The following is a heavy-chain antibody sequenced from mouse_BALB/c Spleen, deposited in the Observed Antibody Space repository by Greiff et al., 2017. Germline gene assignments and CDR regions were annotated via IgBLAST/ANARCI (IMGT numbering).Heavy chain of an antibody. CDR3: AREESTDFDY. V-gene: IGHV3-2*02. CDR1: GYSITSDYA. J-gene: IGHJ2*01. D-gene: IGHD1-1*01. CDR2: ISYSGST. Sequence: EVHLVESGPGLVKPSQSLSLTCTVTGYSITSDYAWNWIRQFPGNKLEWMGYISYSGSTSYNPSLKSRISITRDTSKNQFFLQLNSVTTEDTATYYCAREESTDFDYWGQGTTLTVSS.